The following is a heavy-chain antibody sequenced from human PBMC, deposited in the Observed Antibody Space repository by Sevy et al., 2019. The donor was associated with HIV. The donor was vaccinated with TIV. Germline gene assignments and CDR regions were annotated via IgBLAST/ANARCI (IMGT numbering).Heavy chain of an antibody. CDR1: GFRFSKVW. J-gene: IGHJ5*01. D-gene: IGHD6-19*01. Sequence: GGSLRLSCAASGFRFSKVWMSWVRLAPGKGLEWLARIKSENDGGTTDYSAPVKGRFTISRDDSKTTVFLEMNSLKSEVTGVYYCVGSSGWTWGRGILVTVSS. CDR3: VGSSGWT. CDR2: IKSENDGGTT. V-gene: IGHV3-15*01.